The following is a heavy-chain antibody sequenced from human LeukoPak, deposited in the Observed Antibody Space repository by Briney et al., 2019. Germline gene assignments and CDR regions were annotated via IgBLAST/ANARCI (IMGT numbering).Heavy chain of an antibody. CDR3: AKDRNSGFLAVAGAFDY. CDR1: GFTFSSYA. V-gene: IGHV3-23*01. D-gene: IGHD6-19*01. CDR2: ISGSGGST. Sequence: GGSLRLPCAASGFTFSSYAMSWVRQAPGKGLEWVSAISGSGGSTYYADSVKGRFTISRDNSKNTLYLQMNSLRAEDTAVYYCAKDRNSGFLAVAGAFDYWGQGTLVTVSS. J-gene: IGHJ4*02.